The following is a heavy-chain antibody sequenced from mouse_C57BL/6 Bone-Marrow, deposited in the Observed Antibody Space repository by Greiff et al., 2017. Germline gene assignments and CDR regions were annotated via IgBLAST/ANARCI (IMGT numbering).Heavy chain of an antibody. D-gene: IGHD2-5*01. CDR1: GYSFTDYN. CDR2: INPNYGTT. CDR3: ARTYYSNYYYAMDY. V-gene: IGHV1-39*01. J-gene: IGHJ4*01. Sequence: LQESGPELVKPGASVKISCKASGYSFTDYNMNWVKQSNGKSLEWIGVINPNYGTTSYNQKFKGKATLTVDQSSSTAYMQLNSLTSEDSAVYYCARTYYSNYYYAMDYWGQGTSVTVSS.